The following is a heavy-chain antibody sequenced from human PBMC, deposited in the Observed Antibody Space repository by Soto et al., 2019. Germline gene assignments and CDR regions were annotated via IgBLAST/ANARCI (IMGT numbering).Heavy chain of an antibody. D-gene: IGHD2-8*01. CDR1: GYTFTGYY. J-gene: IGHJ6*02. CDR2: INPNSGGT. V-gene: IGHV1-2*04. Sequence: ASVKVSCKASGYTFTGYYMHWLRQAPGQGLEWMGWINPNSGGTNYAQKFQGWVTMTRDTSISTAYMELSRLRSDDTAVYYCAREGGGYCTNGVCPLIGMDVWGQGTTVTVSS. CDR3: AREGGGYCTNGVCPLIGMDV.